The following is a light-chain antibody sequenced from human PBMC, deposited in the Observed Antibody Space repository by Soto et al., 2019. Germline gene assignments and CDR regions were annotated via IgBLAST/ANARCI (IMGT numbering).Light chain of an antibody. CDR1: QGISNY. CDR3: QKYNSAPRT. J-gene: IGKJ1*01. V-gene: IGKV1-27*01. CDR2: AAS. Sequence: DIQMTQSPSSLSASVGDRVTITCRASQGISNYLAWYQQKPGKVPKLLIYAASTSQSGVPSRFSGSGSGTDFTLTISSLQPEDVATYYCQKYNSAPRTFGQGTKV.